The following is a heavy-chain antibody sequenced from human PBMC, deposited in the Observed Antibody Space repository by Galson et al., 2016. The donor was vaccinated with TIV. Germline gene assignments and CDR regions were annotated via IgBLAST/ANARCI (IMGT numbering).Heavy chain of an antibody. CDR2: TYSRSRWYN. CDR1: ADSVSSKSAA. J-gene: IGHJ4*02. Sequence: CAISADSVSSKSAAWNWIRQSPSRGLEWLGRTYSRSRWYNEYAVSVRSRISINPDTSKNQFSLQLNSVTPEDTAIYYCARGGGDGQKALTHFDHWGQGTLVTVSS. D-gene: IGHD5-24*01. V-gene: IGHV6-1*01. CDR3: ARGGGDGQKALTHFDH.